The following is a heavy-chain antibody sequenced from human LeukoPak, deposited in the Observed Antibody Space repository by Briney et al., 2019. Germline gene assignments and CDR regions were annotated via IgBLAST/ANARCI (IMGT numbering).Heavy chain of an antibody. CDR3: ARHVGFITMVRGVINNNWFDP. D-gene: IGHD3-10*01. CDR1: GYSISSGYY. V-gene: IGHV4-38-2*02. CDR2: IYQTGST. Sequence: SETLSLTCTVSGYSISSGYYWGWIRQPPGKGLEWIGNIYQTGSTYYNPSLKSRVTISLDTSKNQFSLKLSSVTAADTAVYYCARHVGFITMVRGVINNNWFDPWGQGTLVTVSS. J-gene: IGHJ5*02.